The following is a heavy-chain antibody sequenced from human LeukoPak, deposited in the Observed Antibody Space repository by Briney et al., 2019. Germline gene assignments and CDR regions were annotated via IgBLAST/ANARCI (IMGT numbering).Heavy chain of an antibody. CDR3: ARDRGGPLSGAFDI. Sequence: GGSLRLSCAASGFIFNNAWMSWVRQAPGKGLEWVGFITSKAYGGTTEYAASVKGRFIISSDDSKSIAYLQINDLKTEDTAVYYCARDRGGPLSGAFDIWGQGTMVTVSS. CDR2: ITSKAYGGTT. CDR1: GFIFNNAW. J-gene: IGHJ3*02. V-gene: IGHV3-49*04.